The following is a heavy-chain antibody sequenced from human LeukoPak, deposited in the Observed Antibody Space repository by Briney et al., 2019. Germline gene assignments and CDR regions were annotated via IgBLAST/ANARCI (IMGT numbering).Heavy chain of an antibody. CDR3: ARETSQKGAHYMDV. CDR2: IYYSGST. V-gene: IGHV4-59*01. Sequence: SETLSLTCTVSGGSISTYYWSWIRQPPGKGLEWIGYIYYSGSTNYNPSLKSRVTISVDTSKNQFSLKLSSVTAADTAVYYCARETSQKGAHYMDVWGKGTTVTISS. CDR1: GGSISTYY. D-gene: IGHD3-16*01. J-gene: IGHJ6*03.